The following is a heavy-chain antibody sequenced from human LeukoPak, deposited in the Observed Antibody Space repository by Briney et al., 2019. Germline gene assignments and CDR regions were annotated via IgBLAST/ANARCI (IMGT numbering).Heavy chain of an antibody. Sequence: GASVKVSCKASGGTFSSYAISWVRQAPGQGLEWMGRIIPILGIANYAQKFQGRVTITADKSTSTAYMELRSLRSDDTAVYYCASSEMTTDAFDIWGQGTMVTVSS. CDR1: GGTFSSYA. CDR2: IIPILGIA. V-gene: IGHV1-69*04. J-gene: IGHJ3*02. CDR3: ASSEMTTDAFDI. D-gene: IGHD5-24*01.